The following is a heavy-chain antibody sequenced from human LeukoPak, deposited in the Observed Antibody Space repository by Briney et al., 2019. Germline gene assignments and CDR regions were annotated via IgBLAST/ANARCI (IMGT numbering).Heavy chain of an antibody. CDR3: VILTGTASDY. J-gene: IGHJ4*02. CDR2: ISADGSNT. D-gene: IGHD1-7*01. V-gene: IGHV3-74*01. CDR1: GFTFSNYW. Sequence: QAGGSLRLSCAASGFTFSNYWMHWVRQTPGKGLVWVSRISADGSNTIYADSVKGRFTISRDNAKNTLYLQMNSLRGEDTAVYYCVILTGTASDYWGQGTLVTVSS.